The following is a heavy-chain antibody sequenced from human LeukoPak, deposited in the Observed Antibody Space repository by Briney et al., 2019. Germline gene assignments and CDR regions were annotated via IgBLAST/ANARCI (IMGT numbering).Heavy chain of an antibody. CDR3: ARGPAHTAMGYFDAFDI. Sequence: ASVKVSCKASGYTFTSYYMHWVRQAPGQGLEWMGWINTNTGNPTYAQGFTGRFVFSLDTSVSTAYLQISSLKAEDTAVYYCARGPAHTAMGYFDAFDIWGQGTMVTVSS. D-gene: IGHD5-18*01. CDR2: INTNTGNP. V-gene: IGHV7-4-1*02. J-gene: IGHJ3*02. CDR1: GYTFTSYY.